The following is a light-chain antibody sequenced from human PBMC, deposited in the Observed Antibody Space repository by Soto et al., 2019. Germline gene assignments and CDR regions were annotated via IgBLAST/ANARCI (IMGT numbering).Light chain of an antibody. CDR1: SSNIGARYD. V-gene: IGLV1-40*01. Sequence: QSVLTQPPSVSGAPGQRVTISCTGSSSNIGARYDVHWYQQLPGAAPKLLIYGNNNRPSGVPDRFSGSKSGTSGSLAITGLQAEDEADYYCQSYDSSASWVFGGGTKLTVL. CDR3: QSYDSSASWV. CDR2: GNN. J-gene: IGLJ3*02.